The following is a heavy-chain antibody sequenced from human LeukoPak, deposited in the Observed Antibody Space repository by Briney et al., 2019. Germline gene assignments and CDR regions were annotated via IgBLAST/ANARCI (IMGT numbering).Heavy chain of an antibody. Sequence: ASVMVSCKVSGYTLTELSMHWVRQAPGKGLEWMGGFDPEDGETIYARKFQGRVTMTEDTSTDTAYMELSSLRSEDTAVYYCATTNYGSGSTLDYWGQGTLVTVSS. CDR1: GYTLTELS. CDR3: ATTNYGSGSTLDY. J-gene: IGHJ4*02. CDR2: FDPEDGET. V-gene: IGHV1-24*01. D-gene: IGHD3-10*01.